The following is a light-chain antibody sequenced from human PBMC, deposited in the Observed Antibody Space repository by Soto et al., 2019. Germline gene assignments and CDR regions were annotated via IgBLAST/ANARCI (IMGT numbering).Light chain of an antibody. CDR1: SSDVGGYNY. CDR2: EVS. V-gene: IGLV2-14*01. J-gene: IGLJ1*01. Sequence: QSALTQPAFVSGSPGQSITISCTGTSSDVGGYNYVSWYQQPPGKAPKLMISEVSNRPSGVSNRFSGSKSGNTASLTISGLQAEDEADYYCSSYTSTSTRVFGTGTKLTVL. CDR3: SSYTSTSTRV.